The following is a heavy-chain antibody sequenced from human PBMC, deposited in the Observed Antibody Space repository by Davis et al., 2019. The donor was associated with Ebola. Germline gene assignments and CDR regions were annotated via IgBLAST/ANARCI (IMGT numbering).Heavy chain of an antibody. D-gene: IGHD5-24*01. CDR2: ISYGGSNT. Sequence: SLKISCAASESTFNGHGMHWVRQAAGKGLEWVSGISYGGSNTYYADSVKGRFTISRDNSENILYLQMNSLRADDTAVYYCARGALRRDGYNFDYWGQGTLVTVSS. V-gene: IGHV3-30*03. CDR1: ESTFNGHG. J-gene: IGHJ4*02. CDR3: ARGALRRDGYNFDY.